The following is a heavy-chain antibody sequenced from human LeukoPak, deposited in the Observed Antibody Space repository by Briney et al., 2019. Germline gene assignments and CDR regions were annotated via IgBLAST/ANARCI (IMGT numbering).Heavy chain of an antibody. CDR2: IYYDGVT. V-gene: IGHV4-4*02. CDR1: GVSNIRTNW. J-gene: IGHJ4*02. Sequence: SGTLSLTCAVSGVSNIRTNWWIWVRQTPGRGLEWIGEIYYDGVTNYNPSLKSRVTISIDKSKNHFSLNLTSVTAADTAVYYCARDRDVAVHHPFYWGQGTLVTVSS. D-gene: IGHD5-24*01. CDR3: ARDRDVAVHHPFY.